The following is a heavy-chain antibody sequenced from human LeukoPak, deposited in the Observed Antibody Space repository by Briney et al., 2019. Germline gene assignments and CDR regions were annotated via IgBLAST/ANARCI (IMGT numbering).Heavy chain of an antibody. J-gene: IGHJ4*02. Sequence: SETLSLTCTVSGGSISSYYWSWIRQPPGKGLEWIGYIYYSGSTNYNPSLKSRVTISVDTSKNQFSLKLSSVTAADTAVYYCARSSGSYLRRFDYWGQGTLVTVSS. CDR3: ARSSGSYLRRFDY. CDR2: IYYSGST. D-gene: IGHD1-26*01. CDR1: GGSISSYY. V-gene: IGHV4-59*01.